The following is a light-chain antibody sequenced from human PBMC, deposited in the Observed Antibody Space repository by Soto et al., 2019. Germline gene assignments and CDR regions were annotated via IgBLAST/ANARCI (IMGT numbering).Light chain of an antibody. Sequence: QSALTQPASVSGSPGQSITISCTGTSSDVGGYNYVSWYQQHPGKAPKLIIYEVSNRPSGVSNRFSGSKSGNTASLTISGLQAEDEADYYCNSYTSSSTEVFGTGTQLTVL. J-gene: IGLJ1*01. CDR3: NSYTSSSTEV. CDR2: EVS. CDR1: SSDVGGYNY. V-gene: IGLV2-14*01.